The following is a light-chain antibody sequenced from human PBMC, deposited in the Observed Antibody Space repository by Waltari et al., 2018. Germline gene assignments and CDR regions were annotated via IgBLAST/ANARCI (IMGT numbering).Light chain of an antibody. Sequence: DIVMTQSPDSLTVSLGERATSNCKSSHSILYSSNNKNYLAWYQQKPGQPPNLLIAWASTRESGVPDRFSVSGSGTDFTLTISSVHAEDVAVYYWQEYYTGPYAFGQGTELEMK. CDR2: WAS. J-gene: IGKJ2*01. CDR1: HSILYSSNNKNY. CDR3: QEYYTGPYA. V-gene: IGKV4-1*01.